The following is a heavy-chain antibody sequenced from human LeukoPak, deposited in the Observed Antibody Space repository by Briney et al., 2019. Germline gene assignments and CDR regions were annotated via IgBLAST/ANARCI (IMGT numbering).Heavy chain of an antibody. CDR1: GGSISSYY. J-gene: IGHJ5*02. CDR2: IYYSGST. CDR3: ARDRYYAWFDP. Sequence: SETLSLTCTVSGGSISSYYWSWIRQPPGKGLEWIGYIYYSGSTNYNPSLKSRVTISVDTSKNQFSLKLSSVTAADTAVYYCARDRYYAWFDPWGQGTLVTVSS. V-gene: IGHV4-59*01. D-gene: IGHD3-3*01.